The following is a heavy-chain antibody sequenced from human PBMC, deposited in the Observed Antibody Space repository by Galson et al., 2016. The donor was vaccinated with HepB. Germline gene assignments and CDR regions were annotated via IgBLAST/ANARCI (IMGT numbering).Heavy chain of an antibody. Sequence: SVKVSCKAFGGTFSSNGISWVRQAPRQGLEWMGRIVPVLGIVTYAQKFQGRVTITADESTSTAYMELSSLRSEDTAVYYCSRDERGLTTGMSDYWGQGTLVTVSS. V-gene: IGHV1-69*04. J-gene: IGHJ4*02. CDR2: IVPVLGIV. CDR3: SRDERGLTTGMSDY. CDR1: GGTFSSNG. D-gene: IGHD1-1*01.